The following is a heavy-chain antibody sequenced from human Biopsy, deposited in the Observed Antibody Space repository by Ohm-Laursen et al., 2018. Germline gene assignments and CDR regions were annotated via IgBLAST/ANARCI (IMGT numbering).Heavy chain of an antibody. D-gene: IGHD2-21*01. V-gene: IGHV3-23*01. CDR3: AKPADSCGSEFYFYY. CDR1: GFTFSSYA. Sequence: SLRLSCAASGFTFSSYAMTWVRQAPGKGLEWVSVINTSGGSTHYAVSVKGRFTISRDNSKNTLYLRMNSLRAEDTAVYYCAKPADSCGSEFYFYYWGQGTLVTVSS. J-gene: IGHJ4*02. CDR2: INTSGGST.